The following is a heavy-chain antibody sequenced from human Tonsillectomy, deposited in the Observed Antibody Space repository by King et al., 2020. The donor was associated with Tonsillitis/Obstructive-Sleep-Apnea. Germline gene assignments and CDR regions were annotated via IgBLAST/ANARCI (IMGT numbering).Heavy chain of an antibody. V-gene: IGHV3-7*04. Sequence: VQLVESGGGLVQPGGSLRLSCAASGFTFSSYWMNWVRQAPGKGLEWVANIKQDGSVKYYVDSVKGRFTISRDNAKNSLYLQMDSLRCEDTAVYYCARDGFNYGVDHWGQGTLVTVSS. CDR3: ARDGFNYGVDH. D-gene: IGHD3-16*01. CDR2: IKQDGSVK. J-gene: IGHJ4*02. CDR1: GFTFSSYW.